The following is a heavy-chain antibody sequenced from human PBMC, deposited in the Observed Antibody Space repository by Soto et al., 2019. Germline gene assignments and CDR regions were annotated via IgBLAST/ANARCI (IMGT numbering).Heavy chain of an antibody. CDR1: GFSLSNARMG. J-gene: IGHJ6*03. D-gene: IGHD2-2*01. V-gene: IGHV2-26*01. CDR2: IFSNDEK. Sequence: QVTLKESGPVLVKPTETLTLTCTVSGFSLSNARMGVSWIRQPPGKALMWLAHIFSNDEKSYSTSLKSRLTISKYASKSQVVLTMTNMEPVDTATYYCARIRGDIVVVPAGPGGYYYYMDVWCKGTTVTVSS. CDR3: ARIRGDIVVVPAGPGGYYYYMDV.